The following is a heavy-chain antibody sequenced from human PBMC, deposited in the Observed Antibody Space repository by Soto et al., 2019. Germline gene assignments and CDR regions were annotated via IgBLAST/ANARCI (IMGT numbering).Heavy chain of an antibody. Sequence: QVQLVESGGGVVQPGRSLRLSCAASGFTFSSYGMHWVRQAPGKGLEWVAVISYDGSNKYYADSVKGRFTISRDNSKNTLYLQMNSLRAEDTAVYYWAPDGGDRGISLDYWGQGTLVTVSS. CDR3: APDGGDRGISLDY. J-gene: IGHJ4*02. D-gene: IGHD2-21*02. CDR1: GFTFSSYG. V-gene: IGHV3-30*03. CDR2: ISYDGSNK.